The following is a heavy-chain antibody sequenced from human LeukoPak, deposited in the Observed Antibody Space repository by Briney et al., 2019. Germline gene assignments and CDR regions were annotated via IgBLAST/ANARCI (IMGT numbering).Heavy chain of an antibody. CDR2: MNPNTANT. CDR3: ARGRVATPNWFDP. J-gene: IGHJ5*02. D-gene: IGHD2-15*01. V-gene: IGHV1-8*01. CDR1: GYPFTSYD. Sequence: ASVKVSCKASGYPFTSYDFNWVRQATGQGLEWVGWMNPNTANTAYAQKFQGRVTMTRDASISTAYMELSSLRSEDTAVYYCARGRVATPNWFDPWGQGTLVTVSS.